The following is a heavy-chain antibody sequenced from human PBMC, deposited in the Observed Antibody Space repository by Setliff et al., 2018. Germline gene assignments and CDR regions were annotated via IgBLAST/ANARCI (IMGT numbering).Heavy chain of an antibody. J-gene: IGHJ6*03. CDR1: GFTFSNSD. Sequence: GGSLRLSCAASGFTFSNSDMSWVRQAPGKGLEWVSTISGNGGRTYYADSVEGRFTISRDNSKNTLYLQMISLSDEDTALYYCARVGRERSNGECYSTTPCYSYYMDVWGKGTTVTVSS. V-gene: IGHV3-23*01. CDR3: ARVGRERSNGECYSTTPCYSYYMDV. D-gene: IGHD2-8*01. CDR2: ISGNGGRT.